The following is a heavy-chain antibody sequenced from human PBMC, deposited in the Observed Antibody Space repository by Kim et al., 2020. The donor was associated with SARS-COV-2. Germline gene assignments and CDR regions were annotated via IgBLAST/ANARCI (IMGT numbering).Heavy chain of an antibody. CDR1: GFTFSSYG. CDR2: IWYDGSNK. D-gene: IGHD3-3*01. V-gene: IGHV3-33*06. Sequence: GGSLRLSCAASGFTFSSYGMHWVRQAPGKGLEWVAVIWYDGSNKYYADSVKGRFTISRDNSKNTLYLQMNSLRAEDTAVYYCAKGYYKTIFGVVSMYAYYYYGMDVWGQGTTVTVSS. CDR3: AKGYYKTIFGVVSMYAYYYYGMDV. J-gene: IGHJ6*02.